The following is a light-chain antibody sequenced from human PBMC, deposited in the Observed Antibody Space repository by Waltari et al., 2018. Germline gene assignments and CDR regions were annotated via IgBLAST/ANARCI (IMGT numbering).Light chain of an antibody. Sequence: QSVLTQPPSVSGAPGQRVSISRTGTGSNLGAGSDVHWYQQLPGKAPRLLIYGTSSRPPGVPDRFFGSQSGTSASLAITGLQAEDEADYYCQSYDTSLSVVFGGGTKLTVL. CDR3: QSYDTSLSVV. CDR1: GSNLGAGSD. J-gene: IGLJ2*01. CDR2: GTS. V-gene: IGLV1-40*01.